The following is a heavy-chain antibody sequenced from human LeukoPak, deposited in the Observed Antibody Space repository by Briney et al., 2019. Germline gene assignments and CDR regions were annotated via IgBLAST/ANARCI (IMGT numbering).Heavy chain of an antibody. CDR2: IIPIFGTA. CDR1: GGTFSSYA. D-gene: IGHD4/OR15-4a*01. CDR3: ARANLINDYGAIDY. V-gene: IGHV1-69*05. J-gene: IGHJ4*02. Sequence: ASVKVSCKASGGTFSSYAISWVRQAPGQGLEWMGRIIPIFGTANYAQKFQGRVTITTDESTSTAYMELSSLRSEDTVVYYCARANLINDYGAIDYWGQGTLVTVSS.